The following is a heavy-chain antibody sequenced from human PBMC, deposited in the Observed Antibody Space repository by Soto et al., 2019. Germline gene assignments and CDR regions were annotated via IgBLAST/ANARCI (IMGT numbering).Heavy chain of an antibody. CDR1: GYSFTSYW. CDR3: ARHRYYYDSSGYPGAFDI. V-gene: IGHV5-10-1*01. J-gene: IGHJ3*02. CDR2: IDPSDSYT. D-gene: IGHD3-22*01. Sequence: PGESLKISCKGSGYSFTSYWISWVRQMPGKGLEWMGRIDPSDSYTNYSPSFQGHVTISADKSISTAYLQWSSLKASDTAMYYCARHRYYYDSSGYPGAFDIWGQGTMVTVSS.